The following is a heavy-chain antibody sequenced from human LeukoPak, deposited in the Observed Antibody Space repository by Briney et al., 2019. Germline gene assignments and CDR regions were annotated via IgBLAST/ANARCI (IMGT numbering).Heavy chain of an antibody. CDR2: IFYSGST. CDR1: GGSISSSSYY. V-gene: IGHV4-39*01. J-gene: IGHJ4*02. CDR3: ARNAVPGYFDY. Sequence: SETLSLTCTVSGGSISSSSYYWAWTRQPPGKGLEWIGNIFYSGSTYYNPSLKSRVTISVDTSKNQFSLKLSSVTAADTAVYYCARNAVPGYFDYWGQGTLVSVSS. D-gene: IGHD3-10*01.